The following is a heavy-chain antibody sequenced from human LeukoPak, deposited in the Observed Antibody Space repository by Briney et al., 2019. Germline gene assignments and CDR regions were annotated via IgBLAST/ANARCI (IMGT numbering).Heavy chain of an antibody. J-gene: IGHJ4*02. CDR1: GFTFSNYW. Sequence: GSLRLSCAASGFTFSNYWMTWVRQAPGKGLEWVANINQDGSEKYYADSVKGRFTISRDNAKSSLYLQMNSLRAEDTAVYYCARNSVGSYGYWGQGTLVTVSS. CDR3: ARNSVGSYGY. V-gene: IGHV3-7*01. CDR2: INQDGSEK. D-gene: IGHD2-2*03.